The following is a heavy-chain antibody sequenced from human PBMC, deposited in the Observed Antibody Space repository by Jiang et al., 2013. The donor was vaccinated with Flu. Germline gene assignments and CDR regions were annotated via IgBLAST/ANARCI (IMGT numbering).Heavy chain of an antibody. Sequence: GLVKPSQTLSLTCTVSGGSLKSGGYYWSWIRQHPERGLEWIGYIYYTGNSYYNPSLKSRVAMSVDTSENQFSLKLTYVTAADAAVYYCARDRAGVLDSWGQGTLVTVSS. CDR1: GGSLKSGGYY. D-gene: IGHD6-13*01. J-gene: IGHJ4*02. CDR2: IYYTGNS. CDR3: ARDRAGVLDS. V-gene: IGHV4-31*03.